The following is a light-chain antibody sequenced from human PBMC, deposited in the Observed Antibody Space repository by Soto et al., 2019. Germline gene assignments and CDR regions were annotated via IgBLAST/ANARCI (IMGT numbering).Light chain of an antibody. J-gene: IGKJ4*01. CDR2: DAS. V-gene: IGKV3-11*01. Sequence: EIVLTQSPATLFLSPGDRATLSCRASQSVGSYLGWYQQRPGQAPRLLIYDASNRATGIPARFSGSGSGTDFTLTISSLEPEDFAVYYCQQRSDWPSTFGGGTKVEIK. CDR3: QQRSDWPST. CDR1: QSVGSY.